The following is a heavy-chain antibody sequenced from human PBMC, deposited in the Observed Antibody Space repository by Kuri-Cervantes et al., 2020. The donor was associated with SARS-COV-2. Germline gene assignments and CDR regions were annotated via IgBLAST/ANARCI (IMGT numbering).Heavy chain of an antibody. CDR3: AKGLNYYDSSGYET. V-gene: IGHV3-21*04. CDR1: GFTFSSYS. J-gene: IGHJ5*02. CDR2: ISSSSSYI. Sequence: GESLKISCAASGFTFSSYSMNWVRQALGKGLEWVSSISSSSSYIYYADSVKGRFTISRDNAKNSLYLQMNSLRAEDTAVYYCAKGLNYYDSSGYETWGQGTLVTVSS. D-gene: IGHD3-22*01.